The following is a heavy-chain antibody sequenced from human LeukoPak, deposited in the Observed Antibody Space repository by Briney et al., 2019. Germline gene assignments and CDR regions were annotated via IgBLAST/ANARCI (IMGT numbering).Heavy chain of an antibody. V-gene: IGHV4-34*01. J-gene: IGHJ4*02. CDR1: GGSFSGYY. Sequence: PSETLSLTCAVYGGSFSGYYWSWIRQPPGKGLEWIGEINHSGSTNYNPSLKSRVTISVDTSKNQFPLKLSSVTAADTAVYYCARNPSRARRYFDYWGQGTLVTVSS. CDR2: INHSGST. CDR3: ARNPSRARRYFDY.